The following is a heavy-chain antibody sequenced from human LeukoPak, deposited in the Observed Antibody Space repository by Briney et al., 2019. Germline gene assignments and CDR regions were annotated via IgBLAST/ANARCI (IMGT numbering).Heavy chain of an antibody. J-gene: IGHJ4*02. CDR1: GFSFSNYP. Sequence: GGSLTLSCSAAGFSFSNYPMHWGRQAPGKGLEYVSGISSNGGSTYYADSVKGRFTISRDNSKNTLSLQMSSLRADDTAFYYCERECVNQLATTYSFDYWGQGTLVTVSS. D-gene: IGHD2-2*01. CDR2: ISSNGGST. CDR3: ERECVNQLATTYSFDY. V-gene: IGHV3-64D*09.